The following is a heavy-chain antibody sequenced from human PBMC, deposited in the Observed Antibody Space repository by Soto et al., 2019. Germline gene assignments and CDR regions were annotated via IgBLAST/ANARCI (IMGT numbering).Heavy chain of an antibody. CDR1: GGSISSYY. Sequence: SETLSLTCTVSGGSISSYYWSWIRQPPGKGLEWIGYIYYSGSTNYNPSLKSRVTISVDTSKNQFSLKLSSVTAADTAVYYCATTSHAVYGEGPLGHWQFELLGRGTLVT. CDR3: ATTSHAVYGEGPLGHWQFEL. D-gene: IGHD4-17*01. J-gene: IGHJ2*01. CDR2: IYYSGST. V-gene: IGHV4-59*01.